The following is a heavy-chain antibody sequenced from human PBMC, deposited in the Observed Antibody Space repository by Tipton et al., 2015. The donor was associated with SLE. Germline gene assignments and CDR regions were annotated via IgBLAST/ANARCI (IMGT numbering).Heavy chain of an antibody. D-gene: IGHD3-10*01. J-gene: IGHJ4*02. CDR3: ARASGDITMVQGVVEDY. CDR1: GFTFSSYS. Sequence: GSLRLSCAASGFTFSSYSMNWVRQAPGKGLEWVSSISSSSSYIYYADSVKGRFTISRDNAKNSLYLQMNSLRAEDTAVYYCARASGDITMVQGVVEDYWGQGTLVTVSS. V-gene: IGHV3-21*03. CDR2: ISSSSSYI.